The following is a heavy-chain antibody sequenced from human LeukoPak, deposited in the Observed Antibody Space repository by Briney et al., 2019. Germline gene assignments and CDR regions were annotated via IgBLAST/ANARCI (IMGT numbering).Heavy chain of an antibody. D-gene: IGHD6-19*01. CDR2: ISYDGSNK. Sequence: GGSLRLSCAASGFTFSSHGMHWVRQAPGKGLEWVAVISYDGSNKYYADSVKGRFTISRDNSKNTLYLQMNSLRAEDTAVYYCARDGRAVAGNGGVDAFDIWGQGTMVTVSS. V-gene: IGHV3-30*03. CDR1: GFTFSSHG. J-gene: IGHJ3*02. CDR3: ARDGRAVAGNGGVDAFDI.